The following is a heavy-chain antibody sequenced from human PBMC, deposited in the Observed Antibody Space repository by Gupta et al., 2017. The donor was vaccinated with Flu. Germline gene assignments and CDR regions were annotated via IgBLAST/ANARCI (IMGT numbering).Heavy chain of an antibody. CDR1: GSTFGSYG. J-gene: IGHJ6*03. V-gene: IGHV3-7*01. CDR2: IKQDGSEK. Sequence: EVQLVESGGGLVQPGGSLRLSCAASGSTFGSYGLSWVRQAPGKGLEWVANIKQDGSEKYYVDSVKGRFTISRDNAKNSLYLQMNSLRAEDTAVYYCARVTKYSSGWYKYYYMDVWGKGTTVTVSS. D-gene: IGHD6-19*01. CDR3: ARVTKYSSGWYKYYYMDV.